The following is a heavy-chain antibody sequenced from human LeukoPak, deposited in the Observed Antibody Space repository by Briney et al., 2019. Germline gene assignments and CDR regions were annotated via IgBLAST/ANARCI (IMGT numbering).Heavy chain of an antibody. V-gene: IGHV4-59*12. J-gene: IGHJ6*03. Sequence: SETLSLTCTVSGGSINSYYWSWIRQPPGKGLEWIGDIYYSGGTNYNPSLKSRVTISVDTSKKRFSLKLSSVTAADTAVYYCATVSDSSSWNYYYYMDVWGKGTTVTISS. D-gene: IGHD6-13*01. CDR3: ATVSDSSSWNYYYYMDV. CDR1: GGSINSYY. CDR2: IYYSGGT.